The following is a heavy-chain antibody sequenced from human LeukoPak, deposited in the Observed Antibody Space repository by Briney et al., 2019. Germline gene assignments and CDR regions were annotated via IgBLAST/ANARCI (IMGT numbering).Heavy chain of an antibody. CDR1: GGSFSIYY. V-gene: IGHV4-4*07. Sequence: SETLSLTCTVSGGSFSIYYWSWIRQPAGKGLEWIGRIYTSGSTNYNPSVKSRVTMSVDTSNNQFSLKLTSVTAADTAVYYCARQPPQYYGMDVWGQGTTVTVSS. J-gene: IGHJ6*02. D-gene: IGHD1-14*01. CDR3: ARQPPQYYGMDV. CDR2: IYTSGST.